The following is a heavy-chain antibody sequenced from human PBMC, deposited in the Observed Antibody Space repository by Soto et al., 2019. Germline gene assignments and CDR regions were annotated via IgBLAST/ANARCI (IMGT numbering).Heavy chain of an antibody. J-gene: IGHJ4*02. D-gene: IGHD2-2*01. CDR2: VSGSGNST. CDR1: GFSFSDHA. V-gene: IGHV3-23*01. CDR3: SQRNCYCRITRCYDY. Sequence: GGSLRLSCAASGFSFSDHAMTWVRQAPGKGLEWVSVVSGSGNSTYYADSVKGRFTISRDNSNNTLYLQMNSLRAEDTAIYYCSQRNCYCRITRCYDYWGQGTLVTVSS.